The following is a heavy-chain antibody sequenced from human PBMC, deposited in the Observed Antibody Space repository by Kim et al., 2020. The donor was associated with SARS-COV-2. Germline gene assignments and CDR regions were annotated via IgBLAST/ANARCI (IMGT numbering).Heavy chain of an antibody. CDR1: GYSFTSYW. Sequence: GESLKISCKGSGYSFTSYWIGWVRQMPGKGLEWMGIIYPGDYDTRYSPSFQGQVTISADKSISTAYLQWSSLKASDTAMYYCARQRRERGYSGYDYDYWGQGTLVTVSS. CDR2: IYPGDYDT. CDR3: ARQRRERGYSGYDYDY. V-gene: IGHV5-51*01. D-gene: IGHD5-12*01. J-gene: IGHJ4*02.